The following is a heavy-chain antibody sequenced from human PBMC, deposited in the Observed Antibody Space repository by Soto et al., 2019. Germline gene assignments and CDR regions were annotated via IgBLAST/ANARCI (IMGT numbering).Heavy chain of an antibody. J-gene: IGHJ6*02. Sequence: SETLSLTCAVSGGSISSSNWWSWVRQPPGKGLEWIGEIYHSGSTNYNPSLKSRVTISVDKSKNQFSLKLSSVTAADTAVYYCARDIGYSYGFYYYYGMDVWGQGTTVTVS. CDR1: GGSISSSNW. CDR3: ARDIGYSYGFYYYYGMDV. CDR2: IYHSGST. D-gene: IGHD5-18*01. V-gene: IGHV4-4*02.